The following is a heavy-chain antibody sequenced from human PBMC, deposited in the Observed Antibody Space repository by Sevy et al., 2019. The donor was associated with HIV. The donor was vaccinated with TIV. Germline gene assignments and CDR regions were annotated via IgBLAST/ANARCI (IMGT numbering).Heavy chain of an antibody. J-gene: IGHJ4*02. Sequence: GGSLRLFCAASGFTFSIFDLDWVRQAPGKGLEWVSYIRGSSGTYMPYYADSAKGRFTISRDNAKNSLYLQMNSLRDEDTAVYYCTRNRGYHTFDHWGQGTLVTVSS. CDR3: TRNRGYHTFDH. CDR1: GFTFSIFD. CDR2: IRGSSGTY. D-gene: IGHD5-12*01. V-gene: IGHV3-48*02.